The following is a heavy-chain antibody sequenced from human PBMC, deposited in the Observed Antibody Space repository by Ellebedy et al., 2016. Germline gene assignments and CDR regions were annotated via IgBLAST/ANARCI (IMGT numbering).Heavy chain of an antibody. CDR3: ARSPGYRRYYFDY. D-gene: IGHD3-9*01. CDR2: IIPIFGTA. J-gene: IGHJ4*02. Sequence: SVKVSCXASGGTFSSYAISWVRQAPGQGLEWMGGIIPIFGTANYAQKFQGRVTITADESTSTAYMELSSLRSEDTAVYYCARSPGYRRYYFDYWGQGTLVTVSS. CDR1: GGTFSSYA. V-gene: IGHV1-69*13.